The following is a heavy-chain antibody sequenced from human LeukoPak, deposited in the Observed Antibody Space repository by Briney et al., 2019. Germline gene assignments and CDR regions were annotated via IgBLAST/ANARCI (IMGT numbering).Heavy chain of an antibody. V-gene: IGHV1-3*01. J-gene: IGHJ3*02. CDR3: ARDRRELDAFDI. Sequence: ASVTVSCTASGYTFTSYAMHWVRQAPGQRLEWMGWINAGNGNTKYSQKFQGRVTITRDTSASTAYMELSSLRPEDTAVYYCARDRRELDAFDIWGQGTMVTVSS. CDR2: INAGNGNT. CDR1: GYTFTSYA. D-gene: IGHD1-26*01.